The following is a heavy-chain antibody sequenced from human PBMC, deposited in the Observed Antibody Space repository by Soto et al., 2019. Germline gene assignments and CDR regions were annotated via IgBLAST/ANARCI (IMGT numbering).Heavy chain of an antibody. V-gene: IGHV1-18*01. CDR3: ARSGVRSSSSWYGPGWFDP. D-gene: IGHD6-13*01. CDR2: ISAYNGNT. CDR1: GYTFTSYG. Sequence: ASVKVSCKASGYTFTSYGISWVRQAPGQGLEWMGWISAYNGNTNYAQKLQGRVTMTTDTSTSTAYMELRSLRSDDTAVYYWARSGVRSSSSWYGPGWFDPWGQGTLVTVSS. J-gene: IGHJ5*02.